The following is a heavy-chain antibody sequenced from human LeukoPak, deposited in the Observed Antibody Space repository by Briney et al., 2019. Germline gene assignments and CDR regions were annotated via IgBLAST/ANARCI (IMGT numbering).Heavy chain of an antibody. V-gene: IGHV1-69*04. CDR2: IIPIVGIA. CDR1: GGTFSTYG. CDR3: ARDATGTTEEASGMDV. Sequence: SVKVSCKASGGTFSTYGISWVRQAPGQGLEWMGRIIPIVGIANYAQSIQGRVTITADKATTTAYMELRSLRSEDTAVYYCARDATGTTEEASGMDVWGQGTTVTVSS. D-gene: IGHD1-7*01. J-gene: IGHJ6*02.